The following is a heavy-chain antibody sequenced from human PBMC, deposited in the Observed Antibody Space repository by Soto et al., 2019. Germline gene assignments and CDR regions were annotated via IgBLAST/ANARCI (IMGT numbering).Heavy chain of an antibody. J-gene: IGHJ5*01. Sequence: QVQLQESGPGLVKPSQTLSLTCSVSGGSISTGVWYWSWVREHPGKGLESFGDIYYRGTTSYNPALGSRVPISRDTSKNQVSWKVNSVTAADTAVYYCARVSAGGTRWFDSRGQGIRVTISS. V-gene: IGHV4-31*03. D-gene: IGHD6-13*01. CDR1: GGSISTGVWY. CDR2: IYYRGTT. CDR3: ARVSAGGTRWFDS.